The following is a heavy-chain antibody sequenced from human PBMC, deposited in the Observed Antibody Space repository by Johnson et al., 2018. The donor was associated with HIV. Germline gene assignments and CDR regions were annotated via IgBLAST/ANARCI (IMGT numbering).Heavy chain of an antibody. CDR2: IYSGGST. CDR3: GFDI. J-gene: IGHJ3*02. CDR1: GFTVRSNY. Sequence: VQLVESGGGLIQPGGSLRLSCAASGFTVRSNYMSWVRQAPGKGLEWVAVIYSGGSTYYADSVQGRFTISRDNSKNLLFLQMNSLRAEDTAVYYCGFDIWGQGTMVTVSS. V-gene: IGHV3-53*01.